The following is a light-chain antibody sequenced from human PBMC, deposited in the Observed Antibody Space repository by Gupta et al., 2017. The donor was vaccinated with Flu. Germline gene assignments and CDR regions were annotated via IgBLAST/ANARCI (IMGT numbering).Light chain of an antibody. V-gene: IGLV1-40*01. CDR3: QSYDSSLSGSV. Sequence: QSGLPQPPSVSGAPGQRLTISCTGSSSNLGAGYDVHWYQHFPGKAPKLLLYGNNHRPSGVPDRFSGSKSGTSASLAITGLQADDEADYFCQSYDSSLSGSVFGGGTKLTVL. J-gene: IGLJ3*02. CDR1: SSNLGAGYD. CDR2: GNN.